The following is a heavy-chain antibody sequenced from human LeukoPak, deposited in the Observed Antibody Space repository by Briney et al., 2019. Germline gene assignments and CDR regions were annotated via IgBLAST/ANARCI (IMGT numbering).Heavy chain of an antibody. D-gene: IGHD1-26*01. J-gene: IGHJ6*02. Sequence: AGSLRLSCAASGFSFSSYAMHWVRQAPGKGLEWVTIISYDATNKYYADSVKGRFTISRDNSKNTLYLQMNSLRAEDTALYYCAKDLQSGRYYGMDVWGQGTTVSVSS. CDR2: ISYDATNK. V-gene: IGHV3-30*18. CDR3: AKDLQSGRYYGMDV. CDR1: GFSFSSYA.